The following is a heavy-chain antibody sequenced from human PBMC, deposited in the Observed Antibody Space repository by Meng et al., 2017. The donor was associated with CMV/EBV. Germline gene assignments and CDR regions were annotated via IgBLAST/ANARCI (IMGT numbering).Heavy chain of an antibody. CDR3: AKALKYDFWSGYRGAYGMDV. CDR1: GFTFSSYG. CDR2: IWYDGSNK. J-gene: IGHJ6*02. V-gene: IGHV3-33*06. D-gene: IGHD3-3*01. Sequence: GESLKISCAASGFTFSSYGMHWVRQAPGKGLEWVAVIWYDGSNKYYADSVKGRFTISRDNSKNTLYLQMNSLRAEDTAVYYCAKALKYDFWSGYRGAYGMDVWGQGTTVTVS.